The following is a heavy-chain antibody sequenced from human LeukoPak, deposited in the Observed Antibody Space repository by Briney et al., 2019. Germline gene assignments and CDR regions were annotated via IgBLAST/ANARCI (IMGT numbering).Heavy chain of an antibody. CDR2: IKKDGSEK. V-gene: IGHV3-7*01. CDR3: AREGDYYYYYYMDV. CDR1: GFTFSDYW. J-gene: IGHJ6*03. D-gene: IGHD2-21*02. Sequence: GGSLRLSCAASGFTFSDYWMSWVRQVPGKGLEWVANIKKDGSEKHYVDSVKGRFTISRDNAKNSLYLQMNSLRAEDTAVYYCAREGDYYYYYYMDVWGKGTTVTISS.